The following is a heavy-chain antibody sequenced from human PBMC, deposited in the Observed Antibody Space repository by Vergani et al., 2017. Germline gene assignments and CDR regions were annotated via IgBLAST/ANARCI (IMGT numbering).Heavy chain of an antibody. CDR3: ARLYERDISVSKYFYY. V-gene: IGHV5-51*01. J-gene: IGHJ4*02. D-gene: IGHD3-3*02. CDR2: IHPADSDT. CDR1: GYSFTNYW. Sequence: EVQLVQSGAEVKKPGESLKISCQISGYSFTNYWIGWVRQMPGKGLEWMGIIHPADSDTRYSPSFQGQVTISVDKSISTAYLQRSSLRASDSAMYYCARLYERDISVSKYFYYWGPGTLVAISS.